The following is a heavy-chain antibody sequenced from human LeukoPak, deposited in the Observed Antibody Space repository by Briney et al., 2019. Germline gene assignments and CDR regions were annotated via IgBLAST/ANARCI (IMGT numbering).Heavy chain of an antibody. CDR3: ARDPRTTPHYYYDMDV. V-gene: IGHV1-18*01. D-gene: IGHD4-17*01. J-gene: IGHJ6*02. CDR2: ISAYNGNT. Sequence: ASVKVSCKASGYTFTSYGIRWVRQAPGQGLEWMGWISAYNGNTNYAQKLQGRVTMTTDTPTSTAYMELRSLRSDDTAVYYCARDPRTTPHYYYDMDVWGQGTTVTVSS. CDR1: GYTFTSYG.